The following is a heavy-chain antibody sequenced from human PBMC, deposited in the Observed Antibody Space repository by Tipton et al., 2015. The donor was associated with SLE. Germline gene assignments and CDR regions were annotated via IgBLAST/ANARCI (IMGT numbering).Heavy chain of an antibody. CDR2: IYHSGST. CDR3: ARDLAYCSSTSCFDYFDY. CDR1: GDSISSSNW. Sequence: SLRLSCAVSGDSISSSNWWSWVRQPPGKGLEWIGEIYHSGSTNYNPSLKSRVTISVDKSKNQFSLKLSSVTAADTAVYYCARDLAYCSSTSCFDYFDYWGQGTLVTVSS. J-gene: IGHJ4*02. D-gene: IGHD2-2*01. V-gene: IGHV4-4*02.